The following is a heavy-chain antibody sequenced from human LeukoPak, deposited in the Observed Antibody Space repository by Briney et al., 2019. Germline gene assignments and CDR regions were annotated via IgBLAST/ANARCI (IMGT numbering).Heavy chain of an antibody. D-gene: IGHD3-10*01. CDR1: GYTFTGYY. J-gene: IGHJ3*02. CDR3: ARGSELLWFGELLFDAFDI. Sequence: ASVKVSCKASGYTFTGYYMHWVRQATGQGLEWMGWMNPNSGNTGYAQKFQGRVTMTRNTSISTAYMELSSLRSEDTAVYYCARGSELLWFGELLFDAFDIWGQGTMVTVSS. CDR2: MNPNSGNT. V-gene: IGHV1-8*02.